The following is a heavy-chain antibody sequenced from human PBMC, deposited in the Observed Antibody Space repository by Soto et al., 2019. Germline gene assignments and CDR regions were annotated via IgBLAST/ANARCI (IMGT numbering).Heavy chain of an antibody. CDR2: IFPKFGTT. CDR3: EAEMTFGKLSVV. CDR1: GDTDTNYV. V-gene: IGHV1-69*01. J-gene: IGHJ6*02. Sequence: QVQLVQSGAEVKKPGSSVKVSCKASGDTDTNYVISWVRQAPGQGLEWMGGIFPKFGTTYSAQKLQDRLTITADESTSTVYMQLSSLRLGDTAVYYCEAEMTFGKLSVVWGRGTTVTVSS. D-gene: IGHD3-16*02.